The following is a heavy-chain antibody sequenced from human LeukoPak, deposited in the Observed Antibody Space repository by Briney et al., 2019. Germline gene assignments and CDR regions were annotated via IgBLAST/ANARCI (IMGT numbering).Heavy chain of an antibody. D-gene: IGHD1-26*01. CDR2: ISSSSSYI. J-gene: IGHJ4*02. V-gene: IGHV3-21*01. CDR1: GFTFSSYS. Sequence: PGGSLRLSCAASGFTFSSYSMNWVRQAPGKGLEWVSSISSSSSYIYYADSVKGRFTISRDNAKNSLYLQMNSLRAKGTAVYYCARDGGSYSPFDYWGQGTLVTVSS. CDR3: ARDGGSYSPFDY.